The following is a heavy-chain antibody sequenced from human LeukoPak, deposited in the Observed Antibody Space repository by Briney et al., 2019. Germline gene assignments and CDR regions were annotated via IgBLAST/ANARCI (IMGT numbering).Heavy chain of an antibody. J-gene: IGHJ4*02. D-gene: IGHD3-22*01. CDR1: GYTFTGYY. Sequence: ASVKVSCTASGYTFTGYYMHWVRQAPGQGLEWMGRINPNSGGTNYAQKFQGRVTMTRDTSISTAYMELSRLRSDDTAVYYCASSPITMIVVVEPFDYWGQGTLVTVSS. V-gene: IGHV1-2*06. CDR2: INPNSGGT. CDR3: ASSPITMIVVVEPFDY.